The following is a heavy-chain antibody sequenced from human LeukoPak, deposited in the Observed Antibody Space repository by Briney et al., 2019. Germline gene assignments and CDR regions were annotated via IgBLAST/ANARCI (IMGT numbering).Heavy chain of an antibody. CDR2: VNGNGGST. Sequence: GESLRLSCAASGFSSSTYAMSWVRQAPGKGLEWVSGVNGNGGSTSYADSVKGRFTISKDNSKNTVYLQMNSLRDEDTAVFYCASGSGHWGQGTLVTVSS. J-gene: IGHJ4*02. CDR3: ASGSGH. V-gene: IGHV3-23*01. D-gene: IGHD5-12*01. CDR1: GFSSSTYA.